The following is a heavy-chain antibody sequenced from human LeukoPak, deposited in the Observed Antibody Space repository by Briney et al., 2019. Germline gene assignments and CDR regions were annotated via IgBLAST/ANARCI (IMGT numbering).Heavy chain of an antibody. Sequence: SETLSLTCTVSGGSFEHYFWSWIRQPPGKGLEWIGYVYYSGSTDYSPSLKSRVNISVDTSKNQFSLNLTSVSAADTAVYYCARQGAVAGTFDYWGQGTLVTVSS. J-gene: IGHJ4*02. CDR3: ARQGAVAGTFDY. D-gene: IGHD6-19*01. V-gene: IGHV4-59*08. CDR1: GGSFEHYF. CDR2: VYYSGST.